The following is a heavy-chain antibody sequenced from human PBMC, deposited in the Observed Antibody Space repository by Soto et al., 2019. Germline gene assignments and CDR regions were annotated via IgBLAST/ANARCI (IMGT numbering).Heavy chain of an antibody. CDR1: GGSISSGGYS. D-gene: IGHD3-10*01. CDR2: IYHSGST. Sequence: PSETLSLTCAVSGGSISSGGYSWSWIRQPPGKGLEWIGYIYHSGSTYYNPSLKSRVTISVDRSKNQFSLKLSSVTAADTAVYYCAVSADYYGSGSYFSHWGQGTLVTVSS. CDR3: AVSADYYGSGSYFSH. V-gene: IGHV4-30-2*01. J-gene: IGHJ4*02.